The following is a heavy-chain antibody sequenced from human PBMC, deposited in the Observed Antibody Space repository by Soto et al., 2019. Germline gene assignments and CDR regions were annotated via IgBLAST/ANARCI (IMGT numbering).Heavy chain of an antibody. V-gene: IGHV3-30*18. CDR3: AKDGSIGYSYGYFYFDY. D-gene: IGHD5-18*01. Sequence: GGSLRLSCAASGFTFSSYGMHWVRQAPGKGLEWVAVISYDGSNKYYADSVKGRFTISRDNSKNTLYLQMNSLRAEDTAVYYCAKDGSIGYSYGYFYFDYWGQGTLVTVSS. CDR1: GFTFSSYG. J-gene: IGHJ4*02. CDR2: ISYDGSNK.